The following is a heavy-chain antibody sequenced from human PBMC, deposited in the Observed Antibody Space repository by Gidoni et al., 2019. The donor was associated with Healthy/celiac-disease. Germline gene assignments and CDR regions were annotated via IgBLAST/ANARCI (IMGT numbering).Heavy chain of an antibody. J-gene: IGHJ5*02. CDR3: AKDDSSGYHGWFDP. V-gene: IGHV3-43D*03. Sequence: EVQLVESGGVVVQPGGSLRLSCAASGFTFDDYAMHWVRQAPGKGLEWVSLISWDGGSTYYADSVKGRFTISRDNSKNSLYLQMNSLRAEDTALYYCAKDDSSGYHGWFDPWGQGTLVTVSS. CDR1: GFTFDDYA. CDR2: ISWDGGST. D-gene: IGHD3-22*01.